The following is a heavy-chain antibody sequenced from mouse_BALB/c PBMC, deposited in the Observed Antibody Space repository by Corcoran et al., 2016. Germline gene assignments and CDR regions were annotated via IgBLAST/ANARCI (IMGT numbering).Heavy chain of an antibody. CDR3: ANLVWYFDV. CDR2: IDPANGNT. J-gene: IGHJ1*01. V-gene: IGHV14-3*02. Sequence: EVQLQQSGAELVKPGASVKLSCTASGFNIKDTYMHWVKQRPEQGLEWIGRIDPANGNTKYDPKFQGKATITADTSSNTAYLQLSSLTSEDTAVYYCANLVWYFDVWGAATTVTVSS. CDR1: GFNIKDTY.